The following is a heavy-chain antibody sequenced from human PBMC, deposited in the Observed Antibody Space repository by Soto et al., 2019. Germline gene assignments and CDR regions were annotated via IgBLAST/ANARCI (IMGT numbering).Heavy chain of an antibody. CDR1: GGSISSYY. CDR3: ARVLVPAAIDYYYYGMDV. CDR2: IYYSGSA. V-gene: IGHV4-59*01. D-gene: IGHD2-2*01. Sequence: SETLSLTCTVSGGSISSYYWSWIRQPPGKGLEWIGYIYYSGSANYNPSLKSRVTISVDTSKNQFSLKLSSVTAADTAVYYCARVLVPAAIDYYYYGMDVWGQGTTVTVSS. J-gene: IGHJ6*02.